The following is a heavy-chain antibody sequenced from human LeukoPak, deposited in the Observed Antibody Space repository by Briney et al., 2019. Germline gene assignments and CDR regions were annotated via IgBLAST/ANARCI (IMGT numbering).Heavy chain of an antibody. J-gene: IGHJ4*02. Sequence: SETLSLTCTVSGGSISSYYWSWIRQPPGKGLEWIGYIYYSGGTNYNPSLKSRVTISVDTSKNQFSLKLSSVTAADTAVYYCARVRGQMATTYFDYWGQGTLVTVSS. CDR2: IYYSGGT. D-gene: IGHD5-24*01. V-gene: IGHV4-59*01. CDR1: GGSISSYY. CDR3: ARVRGQMATTYFDY.